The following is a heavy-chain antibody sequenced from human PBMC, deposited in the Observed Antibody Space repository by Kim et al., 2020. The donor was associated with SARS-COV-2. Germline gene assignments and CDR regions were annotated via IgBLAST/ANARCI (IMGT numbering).Heavy chain of an antibody. D-gene: IGHD6-13*01. CDR3: ARDEAGSSSWYVGAIDY. J-gene: IGHJ4*02. CDR2: ISYDGSNK. V-gene: IGHV3-33*05. CDR1: GFTFSSYG. Sequence: GGSLRLSCAASGFTFSSYGMHWVRQAPGKGLEWVAVISYDGSNKYYADSVKGRFTISRDNSKNTLYLQMNSLRAEDTAVYYCARDEAGSSSWYVGAIDYWGQGTLVTVSS.